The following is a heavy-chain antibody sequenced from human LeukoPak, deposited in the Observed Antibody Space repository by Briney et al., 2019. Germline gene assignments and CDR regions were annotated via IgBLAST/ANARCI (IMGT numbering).Heavy chain of an antibody. CDR2: MNPNSGNT. J-gene: IGHJ6*03. CDR1: GYTFTSYD. D-gene: IGHD5-12*01. CDR3: ARPQVGQGGSGYLYYYYYMDV. V-gene: IGHV1-8*01. Sequence: ASVTVSCRASGYTFTSYDINWVRQAPGQGLEWMGWMNPNSGNTGYAQKLQGRVTMTTDTSTSTAYMELRSLRSDDTAVYYCARPQVGQGGSGYLYYYYYMDVWGKGTTVTVSS.